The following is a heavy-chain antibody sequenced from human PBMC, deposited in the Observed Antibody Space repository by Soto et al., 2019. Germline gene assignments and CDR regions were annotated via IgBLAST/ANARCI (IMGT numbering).Heavy chain of an antibody. CDR3: TKDRHYDSSGYSVEATCFDY. V-gene: IGHV3-9*01. J-gene: IGHJ4*02. CDR2: ISWNSGSI. D-gene: IGHD3-22*01. Sequence: GGSLRLSCAASGFTFDDYAMHWVRQAPGKGLEWVSGISWNSGSIGYADSVKGRFTISRDNAKNSLYLQMNSLRAEDTALYYCTKDRHYDSSGYSVEATCFDYWGQGTLVTVSA. CDR1: GFTFDDYA.